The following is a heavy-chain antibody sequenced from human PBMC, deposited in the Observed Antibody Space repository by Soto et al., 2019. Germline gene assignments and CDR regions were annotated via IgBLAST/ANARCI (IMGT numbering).Heavy chain of an antibody. D-gene: IGHD2-15*01. V-gene: IGHV3-30*03. CDR1: GLPFRNYD. J-gene: IGHJ4*02. Sequence: GGSLRLSCAASGLPFRNYDMHWVRQAPGKGLEWVAGISYDGSNKYYGDSVKGRFTISRDNSKNSLYLQMNSLRAEDTAVYYCLTPPYCSGGSCPDYWGQGTLVTVSS. CDR2: ISYDGSNK. CDR3: LTPPYCSGGSCPDY.